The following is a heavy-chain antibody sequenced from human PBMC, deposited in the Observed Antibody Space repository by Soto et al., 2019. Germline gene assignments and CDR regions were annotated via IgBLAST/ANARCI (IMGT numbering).Heavy chain of an antibody. CDR1: GGSFSGYY. CDR3: ARVGRPTARIVPAALWEQKEYYYYGMDV. V-gene: IGHV4-34*01. D-gene: IGHD2-2*01. Sequence: SETLSLTCAVYGGSFSGYYWSWIRQPPGKGLEWIGEINHSGSTNYNPSLKSRVTISVDTSKNQFSLKLSSVTAADTAVYYCARVGRPTARIVPAALWEQKEYYYYGMDVWGQGTTVTVSS. J-gene: IGHJ6*02. CDR2: INHSGST.